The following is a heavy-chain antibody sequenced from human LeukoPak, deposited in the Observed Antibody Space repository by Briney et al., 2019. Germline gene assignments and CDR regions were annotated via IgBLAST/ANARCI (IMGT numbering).Heavy chain of an antibody. Sequence: GASVNVSCKASGYTFTSYGISWVRQAPGQGLEWMGWISTYKGNTNYAQKFQGRVTMTTDTSTSTAYMELRSLRSDDTAVYYCARDITMIVRDWGQGTLVTVSS. CDR3: ARDITMIVRD. CDR1: GYTFTSYG. V-gene: IGHV1-18*01. D-gene: IGHD3-22*01. CDR2: ISTYKGNT. J-gene: IGHJ4*02.